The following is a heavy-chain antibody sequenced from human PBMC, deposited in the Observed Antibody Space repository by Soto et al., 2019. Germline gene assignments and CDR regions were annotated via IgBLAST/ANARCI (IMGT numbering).Heavy chain of an antibody. CDR2: IGGSGGST. CDR3: AKGVVVPTTAFDY. V-gene: IGHV3-23*01. D-gene: IGHD3-22*01. J-gene: IGHJ4*02. Sequence: PGGSLRLSCAASGFTFSNYAMSWVRQAPGKGLEWVSSIGGSGGSTYYADSVKGRFAISRDNSENTLYLQMNSLRAEDTAVYYCAKGVVVPTTAFDYWGQGTMVTVSS. CDR1: GFTFSNYA.